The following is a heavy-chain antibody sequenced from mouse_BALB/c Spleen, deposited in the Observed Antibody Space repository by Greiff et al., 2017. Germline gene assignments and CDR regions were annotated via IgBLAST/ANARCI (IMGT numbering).Heavy chain of an antibody. CDR1: GYSFTSYW. D-gene: IGHD2-2*01. CDR2: IYPGNSDT. J-gene: IGHJ1*01. Sequence: VQLQQSGTVLARPGASVKMSCKASGYSFTSYWMHWVKQRPGQGLEWIGAIYPGNSDTSYNQKFKGKAKLTAVTSASTAYMELSSLTIEDSAVYYCARGNDGWYFGVWGAGTTVTVSS. CDR3: ARGNDGWYFGV. V-gene: IGHV1-5*01.